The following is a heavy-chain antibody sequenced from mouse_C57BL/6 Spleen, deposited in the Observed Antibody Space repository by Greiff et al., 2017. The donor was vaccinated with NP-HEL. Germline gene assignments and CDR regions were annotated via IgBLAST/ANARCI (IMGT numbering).Heavy chain of an antibody. CDR3: TRVNYDYAMDY. V-gene: IGHV5-9-1*02. J-gene: IGHJ4*01. CDR2: ISSGGDYI. D-gene: IGHD1-1*01. CDR1: GFTFSSYA. Sequence: EVMLVESGEGLVKPGGSLKLSCAASGFTFSSYAMSWVRQTPEKRLEWVAYISSGGDYIYYADTVKGRFTISRDNARNTLYLQMSSLKSEDTAMYYCTRVNYDYAMDYWGQGTSVTVSS.